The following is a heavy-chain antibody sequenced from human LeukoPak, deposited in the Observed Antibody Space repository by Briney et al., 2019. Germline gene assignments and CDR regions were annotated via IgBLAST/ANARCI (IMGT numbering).Heavy chain of an antibody. CDR2: INHSGST. Sequence: GSLRLSCAASGFTFSSYGMSWIRQPPGKGLEWIGEINHSGSTNYNPSLKSRVTISVDTSKNQFSLKLSSVTAADTAVYYCARRGWHGVNPWGQGTLVTVSS. D-gene: IGHD6-19*01. CDR3: ARRGWHGVNP. CDR1: GFTFSSYG. V-gene: IGHV4-34*08. J-gene: IGHJ5*02.